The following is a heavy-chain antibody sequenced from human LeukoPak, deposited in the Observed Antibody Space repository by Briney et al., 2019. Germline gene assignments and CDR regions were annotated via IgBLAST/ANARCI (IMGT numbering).Heavy chain of an antibody. CDR3: ARDPDSSWYYFDY. Sequence: ASVTVSCTASGYTFTSYAMHWVRLAPGQRLEWMGWINAGNGNTKYSQKFQGRVTITRDTSASTAYMELSSLRSEDTAVYYCARDPDSSWYYFDYWGQGTLVTVSS. V-gene: IGHV1-3*01. D-gene: IGHD6-13*01. J-gene: IGHJ4*02. CDR1: GYTFTSYA. CDR2: INAGNGNT.